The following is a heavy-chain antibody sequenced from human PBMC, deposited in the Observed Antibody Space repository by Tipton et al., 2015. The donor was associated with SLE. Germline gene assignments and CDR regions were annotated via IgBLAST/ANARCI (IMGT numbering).Heavy chain of an antibody. D-gene: IGHD4-17*01. CDR2: FFGADST. CDR1: GVTISSNF. J-gene: IGHJ6*04. CDR3: AGGYGYMDV. V-gene: IGHV3-66*01. Sequence: SLRLSCAASGVTISSNFMSWVRQAPGKGLEWVSVFFGADSTYYADSVKGRFIVSRDSSKNTLFLQMNSLRAEETAVSYCAGGYGYMDVLGKGTTVTGSS.